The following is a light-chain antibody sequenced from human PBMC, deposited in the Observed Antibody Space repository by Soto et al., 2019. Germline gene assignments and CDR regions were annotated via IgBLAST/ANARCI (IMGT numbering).Light chain of an antibody. CDR2: DAS. Sequence: ESVLTQSPGTLSLSPGERATLSCRASQSVSSAFFAWYQQKPGQAPRLLIYDASNRATGIPARFSGSGSGTDFTLTISSLEPEDFAVYYCQQRSNWPPGYTFGQGTKLEIK. J-gene: IGKJ2*01. V-gene: IGKV3-11*01. CDR3: QQRSNWPPGYT. CDR1: QSVSSAF.